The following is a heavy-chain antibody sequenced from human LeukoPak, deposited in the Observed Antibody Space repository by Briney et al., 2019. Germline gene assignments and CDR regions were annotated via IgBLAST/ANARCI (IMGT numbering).Heavy chain of an antibody. J-gene: IGHJ3*02. CDR3: AREARYYDFWSGHDAFDI. CDR1: GFTFSSYS. V-gene: IGHV3-21*01. CDR2: ISSSSSYI. D-gene: IGHD3-3*01. Sequence: GGSLRLSCAASGFTFSSYSMNWVRQAPGKGLEWVSSISSSSSYIYYADSVKGRFTISRDNAKNSLYLQMNSLRAEDTAVYYCAREARYYDFWSGHDAFDIWGQGTMVTVSS.